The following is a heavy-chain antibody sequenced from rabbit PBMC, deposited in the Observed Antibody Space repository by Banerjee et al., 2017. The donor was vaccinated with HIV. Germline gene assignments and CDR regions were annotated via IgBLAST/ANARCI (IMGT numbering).Heavy chain of an antibody. CDR3: ARDSGSSFSSYGMDL. D-gene: IGHD8-1*01. CDR2: IEGGSSAFS. J-gene: IGHJ6*01. Sequence: QSLEESGGGLVKPGASLTLTCTASGVSFSSNHYMCWVRQAPGKGLEWIACIEGGSSAFSYFASWAKGRFTISKTSSTTVTLQMTSLTAADTATYFCARDSGSSFSSYGMDLRGQGTLVTVS. CDR1: GVSFSSNHY. V-gene: IGHV1S40*01.